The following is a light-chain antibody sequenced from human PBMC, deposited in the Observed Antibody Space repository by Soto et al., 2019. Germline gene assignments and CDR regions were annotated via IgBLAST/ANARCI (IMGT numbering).Light chain of an antibody. Sequence: EIVLTQSPATLSWSPGERATLSCRTSQSVSTYFAWYQQKPGRAPRLLIYDASSRATGIPARFIGSGSGTDFTLTISSLEPEDFAIYYCQQRSNWPITFGQGTRLEIK. V-gene: IGKV3-11*01. J-gene: IGKJ5*01. CDR2: DAS. CDR1: QSVSTY. CDR3: QQRSNWPIT.